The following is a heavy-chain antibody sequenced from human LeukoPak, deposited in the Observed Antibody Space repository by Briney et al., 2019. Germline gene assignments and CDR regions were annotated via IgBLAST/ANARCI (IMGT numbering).Heavy chain of an antibody. Sequence: SETLSLTCTGSGGSVSSGIYSWSWIRQPPGKGLEWIGYIYYSGSSNYNPSLMSRVAISVDTSKNQFSLKLGSVTAADAAVYYCARGESSNWSFDYWGQGTLVTVSS. D-gene: IGHD6-13*01. CDR1: GGSVSSGIYS. CDR2: IYYSGSS. J-gene: IGHJ4*02. V-gene: IGHV4-61*01. CDR3: ARGESSNWSFDY.